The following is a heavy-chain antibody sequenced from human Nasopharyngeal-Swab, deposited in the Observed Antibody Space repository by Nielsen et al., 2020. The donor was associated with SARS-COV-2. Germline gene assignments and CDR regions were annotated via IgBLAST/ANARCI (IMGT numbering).Heavy chain of an antibody. D-gene: IGHD5-12*01. Sequence: GESLKISCAASGFTFSSYSMNWVRQAPGKGLEWVSSISSSSSYIYYADSVKGRFTISRDNAKNSLYLQMNNLRAEDTAIYYCAKDRDSGDDSEEYYHYYGMDVWGQGAPVTVSS. CDR3: AKDRDSGDDSEEYYHYYGMDV. CDR2: ISSSSSYI. CDR1: GFTFSSYS. V-gene: IGHV3-21*04. J-gene: IGHJ6*02.